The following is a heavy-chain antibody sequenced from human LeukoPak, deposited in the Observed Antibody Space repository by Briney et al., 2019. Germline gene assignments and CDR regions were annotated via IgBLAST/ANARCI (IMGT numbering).Heavy chain of an antibody. V-gene: IGHV3-30*18. CDR3: AKSRITMVRGVLYYFDY. D-gene: IGHD3-10*01. J-gene: IGHJ4*02. Sequence: GGSLRLSCAASGFTFSSYGMHWVRQAPGKGLEWVAVISYDGSNKYYADSVKGRFTISRDNSKNTLYLQMNSLRAEDTAVYYCAKSRITMVRGVLYYFDYWSQGTLVTVSS. CDR1: GFTFSSYG. CDR2: ISYDGSNK.